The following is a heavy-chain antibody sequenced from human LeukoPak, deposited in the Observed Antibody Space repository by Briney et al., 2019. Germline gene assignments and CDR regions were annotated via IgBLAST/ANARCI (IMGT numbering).Heavy chain of an antibody. CDR3: ARTLFGDQYQLLHNWFDP. V-gene: IGHV7-4-1*02. D-gene: IGHD2-2*01. CDR2: INTDTGNP. CDR1: GYTFTNYA. Sequence: PGASVKVSCTASGYTFTNYAMNWVRQAPGQGLEWMGWINTDTGNPTYAQGFTRRLVFSLDTSASTAYLQISSLKAEDTAVYYCARTLFGDQYQLLHNWFDPWGQGTLVTVSS. J-gene: IGHJ5*02.